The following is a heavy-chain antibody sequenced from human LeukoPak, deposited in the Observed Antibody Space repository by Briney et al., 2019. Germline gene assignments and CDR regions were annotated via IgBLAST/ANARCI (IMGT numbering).Heavy chain of an antibody. J-gene: IGHJ3*02. V-gene: IGHV4-31*03. CDR3: ASADYDMAYDI. CDR2: IYYSGST. Sequence: SETLSLTCTVSGGSISSGGYYWSWIRQHPGKGLEWIGYIYYSGSTDYNPSLKSRFTMSVDTSKNQFSLKLSSVTAADTAVYYCASADYDMAYDIWGQGTMVTVSS. D-gene: IGHD3-9*01. CDR1: GGSISSGGYY.